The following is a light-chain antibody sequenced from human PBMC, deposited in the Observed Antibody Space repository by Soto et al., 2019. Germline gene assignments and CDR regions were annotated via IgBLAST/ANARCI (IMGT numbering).Light chain of an antibody. CDR1: QSVSSY. V-gene: IGKV3-11*01. CDR2: DAS. J-gene: IGKJ5*01. CDR3: QQRSNWLSIT. Sequence: EIVLTQSPATLSLSPGERATLSCRASQSVSSYLAWYQQKPGQAPRPLIYDASNRATGIPARFSGSGSGTDFTLTISSLEPEDFAVYYCQQRSNWLSITFGQGTRLEIK.